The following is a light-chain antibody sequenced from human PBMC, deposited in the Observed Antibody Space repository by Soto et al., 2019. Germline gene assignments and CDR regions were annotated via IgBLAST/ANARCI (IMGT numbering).Light chain of an antibody. CDR2: GAS. CDR3: QESYSTPLFA. J-gene: IGKJ3*01. V-gene: IGKV1-39*01. CDR1: QNINNY. Sequence: DIQLTQSPPSLSASVGDRVTIACRASQNINNYLNWYQQKPGKAPKLLIYGASTLQTGVPSRFNGSGSGTDFTLTITGLQPEDFATYYCQESYSTPLFAFGPGTKVDFK.